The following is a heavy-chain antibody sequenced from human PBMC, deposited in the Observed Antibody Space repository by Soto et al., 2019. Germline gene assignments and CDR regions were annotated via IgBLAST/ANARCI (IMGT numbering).Heavy chain of an antibody. J-gene: IGHJ4*02. D-gene: IGHD6-13*01. Sequence: EVHLVESGGGLVQPGGSLRLSCAASGFTFSSNWMSWVRQAPGKGLEGVANIKQDGSDKYYVDSVKGRFTISKDNAKNSLYLQMNSLRAEDTAVYYCATSAAAPGNYWGQGTLVTVSS. CDR3: ATSAAAPGNY. V-gene: IGHV3-7*01. CDR2: IKQDGSDK. CDR1: GFTFSSNW.